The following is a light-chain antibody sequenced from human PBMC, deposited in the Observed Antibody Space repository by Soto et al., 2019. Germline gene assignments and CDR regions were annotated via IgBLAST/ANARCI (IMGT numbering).Light chain of an antibody. CDR1: ESLVHSDGNTY. CDR2: KIS. Sequence: DIVMTQSPLSSPVTLGQPASISCRSSESLVHSDGNTYLSWLHQRPGQPPRLLIYKISKRLPGVPERIRGSGAGTEFTLKISRVEAEDVGMYYCMQATRFSWTFGQGTKVEV. V-gene: IGKV2-24*01. J-gene: IGKJ1*01. CDR3: MQATRFSWT.